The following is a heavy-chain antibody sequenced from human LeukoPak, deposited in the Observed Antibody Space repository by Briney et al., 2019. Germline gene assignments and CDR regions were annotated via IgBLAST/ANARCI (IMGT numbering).Heavy chain of an antibody. J-gene: IGHJ5*02. V-gene: IGHV3-23*01. D-gene: IGHD6-19*01. CDR3: AKAKDPGIIAVLGP. CDR2: ISGSAGGS. Sequence: GGSLRLSCAASGFTFSSYSMNWVRQAPGKGLEWVSVISGSAGGSFYADSVKGRFTISRDNSKNTLYLQMNSLRAEDTAIYFCAKAKDPGIIAVLGPWGQGTLVTVSP. CDR1: GFTFSSYS.